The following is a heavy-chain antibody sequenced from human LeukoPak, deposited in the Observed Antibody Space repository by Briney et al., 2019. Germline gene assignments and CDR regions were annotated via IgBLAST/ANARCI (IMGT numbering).Heavy chain of an antibody. CDR3: ARVRKAAAGRGGFDY. J-gene: IGHJ4*02. D-gene: IGHD6-13*01. Sequence: PSETLSLTCAVYGGSFSGYYWSWIRQPPGRGREWMGQINHSGSTNYNPSLKSRVTISVDTSKNQFSLKLSSVTAADTAVYYCARVRKAAAGRGGFDYWGQGTLLTVSS. V-gene: IGHV4-34*01. CDR1: GGSFSGYY. CDR2: INHSGST.